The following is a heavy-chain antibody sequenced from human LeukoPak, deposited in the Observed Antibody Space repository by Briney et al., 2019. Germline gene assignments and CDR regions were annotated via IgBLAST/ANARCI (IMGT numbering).Heavy chain of an antibody. J-gene: IGHJ4*02. Sequence: GGSLRLSCAASGFTFTNAWMTWVRQSPGKGLEWVGRIKSKTDGGTTDYAAPVKDRFTISRDDSKNTLYLQMNSLKTEDTAVYYCTTATSSGYPYWGQGTLVTVSS. D-gene: IGHD3-22*01. CDR1: GFTFTNAW. V-gene: IGHV3-15*01. CDR3: TTATSSGYPY. CDR2: IKSKTDGGTT.